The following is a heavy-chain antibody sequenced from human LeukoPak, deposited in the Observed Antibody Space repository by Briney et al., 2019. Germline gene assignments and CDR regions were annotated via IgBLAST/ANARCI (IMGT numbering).Heavy chain of an antibody. Sequence: GGSLRLSCTASGFTFGDYAMSWVRQAPGKGLEWVGFIRSKAYGGTTEYAASVKGRFTISRDDSKSVAYLQMNSLKTEDTAVYYCTRDWPDDSSGYYSYCFDYWGQGTLVTVSS. V-gene: IGHV3-49*04. CDR3: TRDWPDDSSGYYSYCFDY. D-gene: IGHD3-22*01. J-gene: IGHJ4*02. CDR2: IRSKAYGGTT. CDR1: GFTFGDYA.